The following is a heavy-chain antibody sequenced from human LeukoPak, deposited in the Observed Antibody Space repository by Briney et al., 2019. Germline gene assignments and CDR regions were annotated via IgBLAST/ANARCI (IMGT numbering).Heavy chain of an antibody. V-gene: IGHV3-21*01. CDR3: ASSSGWYKSPAFDI. D-gene: IGHD6-19*01. Sequence: GGSLRLSCAASGFTFSSYSMNWVRQAPGKGLEWASSISSSSSYIYYADSVKGRFTISRDNAKNSLYLQMNSLRAEDTAVYYCASSSGWYKSPAFDIWGQGTMVTVSS. CDR1: GFTFSSYS. J-gene: IGHJ3*02. CDR2: ISSSSSYI.